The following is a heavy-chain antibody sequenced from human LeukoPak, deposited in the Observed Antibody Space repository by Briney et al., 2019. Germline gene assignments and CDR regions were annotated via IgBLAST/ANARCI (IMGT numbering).Heavy chain of an antibody. CDR2: INAGSGNT. Sequence: GASVKVSCKASGYTFTSYAMHWVRQAPGQRLEWMGWINAGSGNTKYSQKFQGRVTITRDTSASTAYMELSSLRSEDTAVYYCARPGIAAAVVRYYFDYWGQGTLVTVSS. J-gene: IGHJ4*02. D-gene: IGHD6-13*01. CDR1: GYTFTSYA. V-gene: IGHV1-3*01. CDR3: ARPGIAAAVVRYYFDY.